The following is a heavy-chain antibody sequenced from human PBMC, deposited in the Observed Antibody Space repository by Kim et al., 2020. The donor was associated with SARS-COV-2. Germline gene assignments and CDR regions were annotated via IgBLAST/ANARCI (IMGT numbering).Heavy chain of an antibody. Sequence: GGSLRLSCAASGFTFSSYEMNWVRQAPGKGLEWVSYISSSSSTIYHADSVKGRFTISRDNAKNSLYLQMNSLRAEDTAVYYCARLATVTSDYWGQGTLVTVSS. D-gene: IGHD4-17*01. V-gene: IGHV3-48*03. CDR1: GFTFSSYE. J-gene: IGHJ4*02. CDR2: ISSSSSTI. CDR3: ARLATVTSDY.